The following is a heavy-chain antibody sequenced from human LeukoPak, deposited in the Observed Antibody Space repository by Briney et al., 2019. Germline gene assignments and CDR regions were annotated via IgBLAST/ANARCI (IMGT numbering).Heavy chain of an antibody. J-gene: IGHJ4*02. CDR1: GGSISSYY. V-gene: IGHV4-59*01. Sequence: SETLSLTCTVSGGSISSYYWSWIRQPPGKGLEWIGYIYYSGSTNYNPSLKSRVTISVDTSKNQCSLKLSSVTAADTAVYYCARGLPSSIRLYFDYWGQGTLVTVSS. D-gene: IGHD2-2*01. CDR3: ARGLPSSIRLYFDY. CDR2: IYYSGST.